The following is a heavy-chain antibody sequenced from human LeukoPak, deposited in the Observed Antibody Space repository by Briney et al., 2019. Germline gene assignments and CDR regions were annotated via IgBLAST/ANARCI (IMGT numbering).Heavy chain of an antibody. CDR3: ARHPPITAGAFRI. V-gene: IGHV4-59*08. CDR1: DGSINGYY. D-gene: IGHD3-10*01. Sequence: KASETLSLTCTLPDGSINGYYWSWIRQPPGKRLEWISFIYSSGTTNYNPSFMSRVTLSVDTSKNQLSLNLNSVTAAGTAVYYCARHPPITAGAFRIWGQGTMVTVSS. J-gene: IGHJ3*02. CDR2: IYSSGTT.